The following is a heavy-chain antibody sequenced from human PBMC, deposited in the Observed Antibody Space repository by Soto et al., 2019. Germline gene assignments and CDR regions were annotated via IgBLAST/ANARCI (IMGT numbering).Heavy chain of an antibody. J-gene: IGHJ5*02. CDR1: GFTFSSYA. D-gene: IGHD3-3*01. CDR2: ISGSGGST. V-gene: IGHV3-23*01. CDR3: AKSPGATDYDFWSGFVNWFDP. Sequence: GGSLRLSCAASGFTFSSYAMSWVRQAPGKGLEWVSAISGSGGSTYYADSVKGRFTISRDNSKNTLYLQMNSLRAEDTAVYYCAKSPGATDYDFWSGFVNWFDPWGQGTLVTVS.